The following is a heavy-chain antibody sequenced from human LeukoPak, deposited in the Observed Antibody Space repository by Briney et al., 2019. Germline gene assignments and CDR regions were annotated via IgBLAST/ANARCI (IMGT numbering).Heavy chain of an antibody. CDR1: GGSISSSSYY. Sequence: SETLSLTCTVSGGSISSSSYYWGWIRQPPGKGLEWIGSIYYSGSTYYNPSLKSRVTISVDTSKNQFSLKVNSVTAANTALYYCAREGILTGYYYYGMDVWGQGTTVTVSS. CDR2: IYYSGST. J-gene: IGHJ6*02. D-gene: IGHD3-9*01. CDR3: AREGILTGYYYYGMDV. V-gene: IGHV4-39*07.